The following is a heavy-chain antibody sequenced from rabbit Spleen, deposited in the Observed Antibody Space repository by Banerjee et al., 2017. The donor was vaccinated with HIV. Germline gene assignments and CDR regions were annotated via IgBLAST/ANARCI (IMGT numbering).Heavy chain of an antibody. Sequence: QQQLVESGGGLVKPGASLTLTCKASGFSFSSGYYMCWVRQAPGKGLEWIGCIGIGGGSTYYASWAKGRFTITRSTSLNTVTLQLNSLTAADTATYFCARESYINYARDGIWFNLWGPGTLVTVS. CDR3: ARESYINYARDGIWFNL. J-gene: IGHJ4*01. D-gene: IGHD6-1*01. V-gene: IGHV1S43*01. CDR2: IGIGGGST. CDR1: GFSFSSGYY.